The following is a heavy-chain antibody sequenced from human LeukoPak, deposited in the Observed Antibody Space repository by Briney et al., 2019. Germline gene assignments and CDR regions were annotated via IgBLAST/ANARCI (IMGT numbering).Heavy chain of an antibody. CDR2: ISSSSTYI. CDR1: GFTFSSYS. V-gene: IGHV3-21*01. D-gene: IGHD3-3*01. J-gene: IGHJ6*03. Sequence: GGSLRLSCAASGFTFSSYSMNWVRQAPGKGLEWVSFISSSSTYIYYADSMKGRFTISRDDAKSSLYLQMNSLRAEDTAVYYCARAPAMILRPNYMDVWGKGTTVTVSS. CDR3: ARAPAMILRPNYMDV.